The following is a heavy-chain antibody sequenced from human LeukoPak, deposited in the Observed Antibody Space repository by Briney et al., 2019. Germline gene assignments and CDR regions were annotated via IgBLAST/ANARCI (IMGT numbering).Heavy chain of an antibody. J-gene: IGHJ4*02. CDR1: GFTFSSYA. CDR3: AKDRIPGSYNYYFDY. CDR2: ISGSGGST. V-gene: IGHV3-23*01. Sequence: GGSLRLSCAASGFTFSSYAMRWVRQAPGKGLEWVSAISGSGGSTYYADSVKGRFTISRDNSKNTLYLQMNSLRAEDTAVYYCAKDRIPGSYNYYFDYWGQGTLVTVSS. D-gene: IGHD3-10*01.